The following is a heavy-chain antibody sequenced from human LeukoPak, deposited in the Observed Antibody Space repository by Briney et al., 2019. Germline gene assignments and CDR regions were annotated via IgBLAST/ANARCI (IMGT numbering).Heavy chain of an antibody. CDR2: LYRGGDT. V-gene: IGHV3-66*01. Sequence: GGSLRLSCAASGSSVSSNYMSWVRPAPGKGLEWVAVLYRGGDTYYADSVKGRITISRDNAKNSLYLQMNSLRAEDTAVYYCARDSTEIVVVPAAFDYWGQGTLVTVSS. D-gene: IGHD2-2*01. J-gene: IGHJ4*02. CDR1: GSSVSSNY. CDR3: ARDSTEIVVVPAAFDY.